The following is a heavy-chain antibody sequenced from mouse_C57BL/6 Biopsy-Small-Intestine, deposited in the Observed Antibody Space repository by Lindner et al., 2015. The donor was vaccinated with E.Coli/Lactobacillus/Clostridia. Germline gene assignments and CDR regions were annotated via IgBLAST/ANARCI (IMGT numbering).Heavy chain of an antibody. CDR2: FYPGSGSI. D-gene: IGHD2-1*01. Sequence: VQLQESGAELVKPGTSVKLSCKASGYTFTEYTIHWVKQRSGQGLEWIGWFYPGSGSIKYNEKFKDKATLTADKSSSTVYMDLGRLTSEDSAVYFCVRHEEGIYYGNFWFAYWGQGTLVTVSA. CDR1: GYTFTEYT. J-gene: IGHJ3*01. V-gene: IGHV1-62-2*01. CDR3: VRHEEGIYYGNFWFAY.